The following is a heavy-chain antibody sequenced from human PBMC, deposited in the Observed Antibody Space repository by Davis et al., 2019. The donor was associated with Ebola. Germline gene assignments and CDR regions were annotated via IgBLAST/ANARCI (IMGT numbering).Heavy chain of an antibody. CDR1: GYTFTDYG. V-gene: IGHV1-18*01. J-gene: IGHJ6*02. CDR3: AMMVQGVIDYYYGMDV. Sequence: ASVKVSCKPYGYTFTDYGISWVRQAPGQGLEWMGWISVKSGNTNYARKLQGRVTMTTDTSTTTAYMELRGLRSEDTAVYYCAMMVQGVIDYYYGMDVWGQGTTVTVSS. CDR2: ISVKSGNT. D-gene: IGHD3-10*01.